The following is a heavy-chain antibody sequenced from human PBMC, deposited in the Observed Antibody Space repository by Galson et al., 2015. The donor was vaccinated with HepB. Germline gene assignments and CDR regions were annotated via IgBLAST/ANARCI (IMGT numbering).Heavy chain of an antibody. V-gene: IGHV7-4-1*02. CDR3: ARTPSFASGSYYNAWFEP. D-gene: IGHD3-10*01. J-gene: IGHJ5*02. CDR2: INTNTGKP. Sequence: SVKVSCKASGYIFSDYAINWVRQAPGQGLEWMGWINTNTGKPTYAQGFTGRFVFSVDTSVSTTYLQISSLMADDTAVYYCARTPSFASGSYYNAWFEPWGQGTLVTVSS. CDR1: GYIFSDYA.